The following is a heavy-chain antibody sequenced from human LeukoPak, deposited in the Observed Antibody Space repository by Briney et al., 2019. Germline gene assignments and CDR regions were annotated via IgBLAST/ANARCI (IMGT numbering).Heavy chain of an antibody. CDR2: IKQDGSKK. CDR1: GFPFSSYW. Sequence: VSLRLSCVASGFPFSSYWMTWVRQAPGKGLEWVANIKQDGSKKSYVDSVKGRFTISRDNAKNSLYLQMNSLRAEDTAIYYCTRVGYIDEGIDYWGQGTLVTVSS. CDR3: TRVGYIDEGIDY. J-gene: IGHJ4*02. D-gene: IGHD5-24*01. V-gene: IGHV3-7*04.